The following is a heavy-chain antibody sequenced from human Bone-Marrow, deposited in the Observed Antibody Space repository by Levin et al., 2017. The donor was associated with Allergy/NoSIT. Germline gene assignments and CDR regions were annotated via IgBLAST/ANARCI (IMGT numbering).Heavy chain of an antibody. J-gene: IGHJ6*02. Sequence: GGSLRLSCVASGFTLSQYDMIWVRQSPGKGLEWLSTISNTGTTVSFADSVKGRFTVSRDNTKKSLFLEMNSLRADDTAIYYCAKSRGSWDYYYGMDVWGQGTTVTVSS. CDR3: AKSRGSWDYYYGMDV. D-gene: IGHD3-10*01. CDR1: GFTLSQYD. V-gene: IGHV3-48*03. CDR2: ISNTGTTV.